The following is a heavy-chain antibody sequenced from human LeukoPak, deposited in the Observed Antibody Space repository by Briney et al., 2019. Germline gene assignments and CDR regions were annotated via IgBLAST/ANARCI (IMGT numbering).Heavy chain of an antibody. CDR3: ARGTNSSSWSNWFDP. V-gene: IGHV4-34*01. CDR2: INHSGST. J-gene: IGHJ5*02. Sequence: SETLSLTCAVYGGSFSGYYWSWTRQPPGKGLEWIGEINHSGSTNYNPSLKSRVTISVDTSKNQFSLKLSSVTAADTAVYYCARGTNSSSWSNWFDPWGQGTLVTVSS. CDR1: GGSFSGYY. D-gene: IGHD6-13*01.